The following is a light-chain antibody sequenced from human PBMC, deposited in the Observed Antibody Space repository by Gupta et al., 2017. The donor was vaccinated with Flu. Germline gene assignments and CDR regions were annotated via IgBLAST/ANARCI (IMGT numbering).Light chain of an antibody. CDR2: STN. CDR3: VLYLGSNSWM. V-gene: IGLV8-61*01. J-gene: IGLJ3*02. Sequence: QTVVTQEPSLSVSPGGTVTLTCGLTSGSVSTNSYPSWYQQTPGQAPRTLVYSTNTRSSGVPDRFSGSILGNKAALTITGAQADDECDYYCVLYLGSNSWMFGGGTKLTGL. CDR1: SGSVSTNSY.